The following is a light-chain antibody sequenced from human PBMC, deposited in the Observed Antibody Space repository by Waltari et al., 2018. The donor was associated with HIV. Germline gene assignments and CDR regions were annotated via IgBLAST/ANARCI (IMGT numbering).Light chain of an antibody. CDR3: QQLNSYPRT. CDR2: AAS. CDR1: QAIGTS. J-gene: IGKJ1*01. Sequence: VQLTQSPSFLSASVVDIVTITCRASQAIGTSFAWYQQKPGKAPNLLISAASTLQSGIPSRFSGDGSGTEFTLTISSLQAEDFATYYCQQLNSYPRTFGQGTKVDFK. V-gene: IGKV1-9*01.